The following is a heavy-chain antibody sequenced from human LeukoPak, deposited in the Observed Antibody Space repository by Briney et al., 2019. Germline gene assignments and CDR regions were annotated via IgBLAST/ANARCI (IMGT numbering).Heavy chain of an antibody. CDR1: GGSISSYY. D-gene: IGHD2-2*01. CDR3: ARTAPPLRDIVVVPAAQYYYYGMDV. CDR2: IYYSGST. J-gene: IGHJ6*02. Sequence: SETLSLTCTVSGGSISSYYWSWIRQPPGKGLEWIGYIYYSGSTNYNPSLKSRVTISVDTSKNQFSLKLSSVTAADTAVYYCARTAPPLRDIVVVPAAQYYYYGMDVWGQGTTVTVSS. V-gene: IGHV4-59*08.